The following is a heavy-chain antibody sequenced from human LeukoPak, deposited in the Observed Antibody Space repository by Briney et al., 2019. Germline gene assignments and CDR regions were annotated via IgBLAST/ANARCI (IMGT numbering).Heavy chain of an antibody. CDR3: ARDGFDFWSGYHISP. CDR1: GGSISSYY. CDR2: IYASGST. Sequence: SETLSLTCTVSGGSISSYYWSWIRQPAGKGLEWIGRIYASGSTNYNPSLKSRVTMSVDTSKNQFSLKLSSVTAADTAVYYCARDGFDFWSGYHISPWGQGTLVTVSS. V-gene: IGHV4-4*07. J-gene: IGHJ5*02. D-gene: IGHD3-3*01.